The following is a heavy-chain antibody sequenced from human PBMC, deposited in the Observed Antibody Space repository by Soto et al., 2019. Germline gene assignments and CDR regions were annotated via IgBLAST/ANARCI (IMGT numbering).Heavy chain of an antibody. Sequence: QVQLVESGGGVVQPGRSLRLSCAASGFTFSSYGMHWVRQAPGKGLEWVAVIWYDGSNKYYADSVKGRFTISRDNSKNTLYLQKNSLRAEDTAVYYCAREVRITMVRGVNYYYGMDVWGQGTTVTVSS. V-gene: IGHV3-33*01. J-gene: IGHJ6*02. CDR1: GFTFSSYG. D-gene: IGHD3-10*01. CDR3: AREVRITMVRGVNYYYGMDV. CDR2: IWYDGSNK.